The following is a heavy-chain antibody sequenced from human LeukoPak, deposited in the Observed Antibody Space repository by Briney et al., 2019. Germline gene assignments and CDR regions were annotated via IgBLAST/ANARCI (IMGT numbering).Heavy chain of an antibody. CDR3: ARLIGYCSSTSCSFDP. V-gene: IGHV4-59*01. D-gene: IGHD2-2*01. Sequence: SETLSLTCTVSGASIRTNYWSWIRQTPGKGLEWIGNIYYSGSTNYNPSLRRRVTISVGTSKNQFSLKLTSVTAADTAVYYCARLIGYCSSTSCSFDPWGQGTLVTVSS. CDR1: GASIRTNY. CDR2: IYYSGST. J-gene: IGHJ5*02.